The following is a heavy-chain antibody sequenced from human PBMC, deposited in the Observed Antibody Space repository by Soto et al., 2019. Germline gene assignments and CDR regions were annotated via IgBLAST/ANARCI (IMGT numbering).Heavy chain of an antibody. V-gene: IGHV1-18*01. Sequence: ASVEVSCKASGYMFIAYGIAWVRQAPGQGLEWMGWISAYNGKTNYAQKFQGRVTMTTDTSTSTAYMEMRSLRSDDTAVYYCARGVPRGNSGSDGGWFDPWGQGTLVTVSS. CDR1: GYMFIAYG. J-gene: IGHJ5*01. CDR3: ARGVPRGNSGSDGGWFDP. D-gene: IGHD5-12*01. CDR2: ISAYNGKT.